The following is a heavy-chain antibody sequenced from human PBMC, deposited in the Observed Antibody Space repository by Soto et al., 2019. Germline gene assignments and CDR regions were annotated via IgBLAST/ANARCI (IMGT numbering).Heavy chain of an antibody. CDR1: GGSISSGGYY. D-gene: IGHD5-12*01. V-gene: IGHV4-31*03. CDR3: ARDGRDGYKKNWFDP. Sequence: SETLSLTCTVSGGSISSGGYYWSWIRQHPGKGLEWIGYIYYSGSTYYNPSLKSRVTISVDTSKNQFSLKLSSVTAADTAVYYCARDGRDGYKKNWFDPWGQGTLVTVSS. J-gene: IGHJ5*02. CDR2: IYYSGST.